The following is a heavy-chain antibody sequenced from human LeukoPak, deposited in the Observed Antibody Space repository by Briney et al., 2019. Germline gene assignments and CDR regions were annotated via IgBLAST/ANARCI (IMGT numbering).Heavy chain of an antibody. D-gene: IGHD2/OR15-2a*01. V-gene: IGHV3-30*02. CDR2: IRYDGTGT. CDR3: TKDLSTSHCTTAMCYYFDY. J-gene: IGHJ4*01. CDR1: GDTFSDYG. Sequence: GASLRLSCAASGDTFSDYGMHWVRQAPGKGLEWAASIRYDGTGTYYADSVKGRFTISRDNSRNTLYLQMNSLRGQDTAIYYCTKDLSTSHCTTAMCYYFDYWGLGTLVTVSS.